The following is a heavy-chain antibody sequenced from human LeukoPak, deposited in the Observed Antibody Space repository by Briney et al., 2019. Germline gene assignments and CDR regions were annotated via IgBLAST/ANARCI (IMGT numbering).Heavy chain of an antibody. CDR2: INPNSGGT. V-gene: IGHV1-2*02. CDR3: ARGAGGSIAVAGYYY. CDR1: GYTFTSYY. J-gene: IGHJ4*02. Sequence: ASVKVSCKASGYTFTSYYMHWVRQAPGQGLEWMGWINPNSGGTNYAQKFQGRVTMTKDTSISTAYMELSRLRSADTAVYYCARGAGGSIAVAGYYYWGQGTLVTVSS. D-gene: IGHD6-19*01.